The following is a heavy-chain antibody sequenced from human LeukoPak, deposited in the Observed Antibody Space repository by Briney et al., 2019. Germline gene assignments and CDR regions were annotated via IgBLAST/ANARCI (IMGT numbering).Heavy chain of an antibody. CDR1: GYTFTGYY. CDR3: ARDLDHYYDSSRHFDY. J-gene: IGHJ4*02. Sequence: ASVKVPCKASGYTFTGYYMHWVQQAPGQGLEWMGRINPNSGGTNYAQKFQGRVTMTRDTSISTAYMELSRLRSDDTAVYYCARDLDHYYDSSRHFDYWGQGTLVTVSS. V-gene: IGHV1-2*06. CDR2: INPNSGGT. D-gene: IGHD3-22*01.